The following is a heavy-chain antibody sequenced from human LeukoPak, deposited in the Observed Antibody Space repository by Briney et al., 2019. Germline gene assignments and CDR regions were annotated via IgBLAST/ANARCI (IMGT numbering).Heavy chain of an antibody. CDR2: ISSRSSYI. J-gene: IGHJ4*02. D-gene: IGHD3-3*01. CDR3: ARQYYDIWSGYYTADYYFDD. Sequence: PGGSLRLSCAASGFTFSSYGMNWVRQAPGKGLEWVSSISSRSSYIYYADSVKGRFTISRDNAKNSLYLQLNRLRAEDTAVYYCARQYYDIWSGYYTADYYFDDWGQGTLVTVSS. CDR1: GFTFSSYG. V-gene: IGHV3-21*06.